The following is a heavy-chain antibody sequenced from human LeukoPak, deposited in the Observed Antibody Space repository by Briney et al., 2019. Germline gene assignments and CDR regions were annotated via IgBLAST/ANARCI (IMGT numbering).Heavy chain of an antibody. CDR1: GGSISSGGYY. V-gene: IGHV4-31*03. CDR3: ARVGCSTSCPNWFDP. J-gene: IGHJ5*02. Sequence: PSETLPLTCTVSGGSISSGGYYWSWIRQHPGKGLEWIGYIYYSGSTYYNPSLKSRVTISVDTSKNQFSLKLSSVTAADTAVYYCARVGCSTSCPNWFDPWGQGTLVTDSS. D-gene: IGHD2-2*01. CDR2: IYYSGST.